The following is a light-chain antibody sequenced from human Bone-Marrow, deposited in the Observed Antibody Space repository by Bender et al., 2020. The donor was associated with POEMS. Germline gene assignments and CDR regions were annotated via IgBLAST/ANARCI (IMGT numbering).Light chain of an antibody. CDR1: ALSKQY. CDR2: DDS. V-gene: IGLV3-21*02. Sequence: SYELTQPPSVSVSPGQTARITCSADALSKQYVYWYQQKSGQAPVLVVYDDSDRPSGIPERFSGSSSGNTATLTISRVGAGDEADYYCQVWDAATDHYVFGTGTKVTVL. CDR3: QVWDAATDHYV. J-gene: IGLJ1*01.